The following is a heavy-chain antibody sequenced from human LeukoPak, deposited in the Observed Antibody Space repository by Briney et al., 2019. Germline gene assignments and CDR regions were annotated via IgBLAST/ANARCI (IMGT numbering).Heavy chain of an antibody. V-gene: IGHV4-61*01. CDR3: TRTNYGDYNWFDP. Sequence: SETLSLTCTVSGGAVSSGSYYWSWIRQPPGQGLEWIGYIHYSGSTKYNPSLKSRVTMSVYTSKNQFSLKVTSVTAADTAIYYCTRTNYGDYNWFDPWGQGTLVTVSS. J-gene: IGHJ5*02. CDR1: GGAVSSGSYY. CDR2: IHYSGST. D-gene: IGHD4-17*01.